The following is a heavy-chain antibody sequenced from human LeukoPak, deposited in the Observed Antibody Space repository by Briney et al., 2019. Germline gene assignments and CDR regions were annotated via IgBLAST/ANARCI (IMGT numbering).Heavy chain of an antibody. D-gene: IGHD3-16*02. V-gene: IGHV5-51*01. CDR2: IYPGDSDT. Sequence: GEFLKISCKGSGYSFTSYWIGWVRQMPGKGLEWMGIIYPGDSDTRYSPSFQGQVTISADKSISTAYLQWSSLKASDTAMYYCARRGPRYPGPYYYGMDVWGQGTTVTVSS. CDR3: ARRGPRYPGPYYYGMDV. CDR1: GYSFTSYW. J-gene: IGHJ6*02.